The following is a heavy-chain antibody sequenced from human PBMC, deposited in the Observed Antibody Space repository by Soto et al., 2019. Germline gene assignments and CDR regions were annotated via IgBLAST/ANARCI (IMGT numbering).Heavy chain of an antibody. V-gene: IGHV1-3*01. Sequence: QVQLVQSGAEVKKPGASVKVSCKASGYTFTSYAMHWVRQAPGQRLEWMGWINAGNGNTKYSQKFKGRVTITRDTPASTAYMELSSLRSEDTAVYYCARGGSLYWYFDLWGRGTLVTVSS. CDR1: GYTFTSYA. CDR2: INAGNGNT. J-gene: IGHJ2*01. CDR3: ARGGSLYWYFDL. D-gene: IGHD1-26*01.